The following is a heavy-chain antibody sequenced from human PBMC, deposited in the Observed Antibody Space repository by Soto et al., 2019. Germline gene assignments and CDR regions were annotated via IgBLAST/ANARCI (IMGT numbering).Heavy chain of an antibody. V-gene: IGHV4-59*01. CDR3: ARELYSGSYYGIDY. J-gene: IGHJ4*02. CDR1: GGSISNYY. D-gene: IGHD1-26*01. Sequence: SETLSLTCTVSGGSISNYYWSWIRQPPGKELEWIGNIYYSESTNYNPSLKSLVTISVDMSKRQISLKLRSMTAADTALYYCARELYSGSYYGIDYWGQGMLVTVS. CDR2: IYYSEST.